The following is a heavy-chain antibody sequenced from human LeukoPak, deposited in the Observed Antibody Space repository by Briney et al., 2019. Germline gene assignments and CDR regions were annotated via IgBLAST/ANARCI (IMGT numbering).Heavy chain of an antibody. CDR2: INDDGSDP. V-gene: IGHV3-74*01. CDR3: VRGGPSTWS. D-gene: IGHD2-15*01. J-gene: IGHJ5*02. CDR1: GFTFSSYW. Sequence: GGSLRLSCAASGFTFSSYWMSWVRQVPGKRPVWVSRINDDGSDPIYADSVRGRFTISRDDAKNTVYLQMNNLRAEDTAVYYCVRGGPSTWSWGQGTLVTVSS.